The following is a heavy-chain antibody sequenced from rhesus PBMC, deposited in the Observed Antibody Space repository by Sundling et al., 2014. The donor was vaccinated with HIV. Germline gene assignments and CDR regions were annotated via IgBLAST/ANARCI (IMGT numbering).Heavy chain of an antibody. D-gene: IGHD6-25*01. Sequence: QVQLQESGPGLVKPSETLSLTCAVSGASISSYLWNWIRQPPGKGLEWIGYINGGSGSTSYNPSLKSRVTISTDTSKNQFSLRLRSVTASDTAVYYCAREAAAEFDYWGQGVLVTVSS. CDR1: GASISSYL. V-gene: IGHV4-147*01. CDR2: INGGSGST. CDR3: AREAAAEFDY. J-gene: IGHJ4*01.